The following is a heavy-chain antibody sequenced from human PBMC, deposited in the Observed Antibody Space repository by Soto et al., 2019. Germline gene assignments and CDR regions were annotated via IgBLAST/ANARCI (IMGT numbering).Heavy chain of an antibody. CDR1: GYTFTSYG. CDR3: ARVTIFGVVIVNDDY. V-gene: IGHV1-18*01. J-gene: IGHJ4*02. D-gene: IGHD3-3*01. Sequence: QVQLVQSGAEVKKPGASVKVSCRASGYTFTSYGISWVRQAPGQGLEWMGWISAYNGNTNHAQKLQGRVTMTTDTSXXTAYMELRSLRSDDTAVYYCARVTIFGVVIVNDDYWGQGTLVTVSS. CDR2: ISAYNGNT.